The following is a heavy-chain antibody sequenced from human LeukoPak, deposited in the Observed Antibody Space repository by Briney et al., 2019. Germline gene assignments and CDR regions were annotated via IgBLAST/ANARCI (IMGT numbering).Heavy chain of an antibody. J-gene: IGHJ4*02. CDR3: ARGRGSTVTNDY. CDR2: IYYSGST. V-gene: IGHV4-59*01. Sequence: SETLSLTCTVSGGSISSYYWSWIRQPPWKGLEWIGYIYYSGSTNYNSSLKSRVTISVDTSKNQFSLKLSSVTAADTAVYYCARGRGSTVTNDYWGQGTLVTVSS. D-gene: IGHD4-17*01. CDR1: GGSISSYY.